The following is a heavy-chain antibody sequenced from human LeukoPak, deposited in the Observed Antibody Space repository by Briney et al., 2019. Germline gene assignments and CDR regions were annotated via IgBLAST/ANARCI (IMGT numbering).Heavy chain of an antibody. Sequence: GGSLRLSSAASGFPLSNNEVHWVRPAPGKGLECMSYINLSGSTKYYADSVKGRFTISRDHTKNSVYLHINSLRGEDTAVYYCARGRGGRRMGDFDLCGQGTVVTVSS. CDR3: ARGRGGRRMGDFDL. CDR1: GFPLSNNE. J-gene: IGHJ3*01. CDR2: INLSGSTK. V-gene: IGHV3-48*03. D-gene: IGHD3-10*01.